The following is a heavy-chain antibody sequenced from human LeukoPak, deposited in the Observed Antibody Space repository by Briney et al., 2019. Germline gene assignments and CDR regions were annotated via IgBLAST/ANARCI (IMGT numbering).Heavy chain of an antibody. J-gene: IGHJ4*02. D-gene: IGHD2-2*01. CDR2: INAGNSNT. Sequence: GASVKVSCKASGYTFTSYTIHWVRQAPGQRLEWMGWINAGNSNTKYSQKLQGRVIITRDTSASTSYMELSSLRSEDTAMYYCAREYCSSTSCYGFDYWGQGTLVTVSS. V-gene: IGHV1-3*01. CDR3: AREYCSSTSCYGFDY. CDR1: GYTFTSYT.